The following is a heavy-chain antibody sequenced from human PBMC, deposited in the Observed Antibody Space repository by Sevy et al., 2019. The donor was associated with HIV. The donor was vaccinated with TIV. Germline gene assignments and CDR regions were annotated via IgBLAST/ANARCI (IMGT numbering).Heavy chain of an antibody. V-gene: IGHV3-23*01. Sequence: GGSLRLSCAASGYIFSGYVMSWVGQAPGKGLEWISHISASGGSTYYADSVKGRFTISRDNFKKTLDLQMNSLRAEDTAVYYCAKCSSTSCYDYWGQGTLVTVSS. CDR2: ISASGGST. J-gene: IGHJ4*02. CDR1: GYIFSGYV. D-gene: IGHD2-2*01. CDR3: AKCSSTSCYDY.